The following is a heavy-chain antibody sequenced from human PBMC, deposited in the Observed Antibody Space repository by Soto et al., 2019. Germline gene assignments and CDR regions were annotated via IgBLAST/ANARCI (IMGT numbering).Heavy chain of an antibody. CDR1: GFTFSSYG. J-gene: IGHJ6*02. Sequence: SLRLSCAASGFTFSSYGMHWVRQAPGKGLEWVAVISYDGSNKYYADSVKGRFTISRDNSKNTLYLQMNSLRAEDTAVYYCAKDSGYYDFWSGYDGMDVWGQGTTVTVSS. CDR3: AKDSGYYDFWSGYDGMDV. V-gene: IGHV3-30*18. D-gene: IGHD3-3*01. CDR2: ISYDGSNK.